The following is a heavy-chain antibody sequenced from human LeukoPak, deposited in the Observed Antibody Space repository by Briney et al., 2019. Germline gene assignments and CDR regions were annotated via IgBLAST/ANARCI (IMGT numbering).Heavy chain of an antibody. CDR2: IYYSGST. J-gene: IGHJ5*02. V-gene: IGHV4-59*01. CDR1: GGSISSYY. D-gene: IGHD3-10*01. Sequence: SETLSLTCTVSGGSISSYYWSWIRQPPGKGLEWIGYIYYSGSTNYNPSLKSRVTISVDTSEKQFSLKLSSVTAADTAVYYCARVHLTYGSGSYLFDPWGQGTLVTVSS. CDR3: ARVHLTYGSGSYLFDP.